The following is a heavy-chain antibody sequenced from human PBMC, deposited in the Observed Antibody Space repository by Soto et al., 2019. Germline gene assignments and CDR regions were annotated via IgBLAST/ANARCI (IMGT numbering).Heavy chain of an antibody. V-gene: IGHV4-4*07. D-gene: IGHD1-20*01. CDR3: VRDVESPGISGSWGAFDI. J-gene: IGHJ3*02. CDR1: GGSISNYF. CDR2: IYSSGNT. Sequence: SETLCLTSTVSGGSISNYFWTLIRQHSGKGLEWIGRIYSSGNTVYNASLKSRVTMSIDMSKNQFSLKLSSMTAADTAVYYCVRDVESPGISGSWGAFDIWGQGTVVTVSS.